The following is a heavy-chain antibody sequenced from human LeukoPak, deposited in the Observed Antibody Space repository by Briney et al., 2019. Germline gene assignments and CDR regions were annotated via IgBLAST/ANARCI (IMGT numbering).Heavy chain of an antibody. CDR3: AREDCSSTSCYGGFDP. J-gene: IGHJ5*02. CDR2: IIPIFGTA. Sequence: GASVKVSCKASGGTFSSYAISWVRQAPGQGLEWMGGIIPIFGTANYAQKFQGRVTITADESTSTAYTELSSLRSEDTAVYYCAREDCSSTSCYGGFDPWGQGTLVTVSS. D-gene: IGHD2-2*01. CDR1: GGTFSSYA. V-gene: IGHV1-69*13.